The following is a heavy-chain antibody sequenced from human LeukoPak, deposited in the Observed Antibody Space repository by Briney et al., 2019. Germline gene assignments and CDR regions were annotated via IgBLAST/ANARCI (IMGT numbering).Heavy chain of an antibody. CDR2: IYHTGGT. CDR3: ARVGDWNDLVF. J-gene: IGHJ4*02. D-gene: IGHD1-1*01. V-gene: IGHV4-59*01. CDR1: GGSISNYY. Sequence: SETLSLTCTVSGGSISNYYWSWIRQPPEKGLEWIGYIYHTGGTNYNPSLKGRVTISVDTSKNQFSLNLSSVTAADTAVYYCARVGDWNDLVFWGQGALVTVSS.